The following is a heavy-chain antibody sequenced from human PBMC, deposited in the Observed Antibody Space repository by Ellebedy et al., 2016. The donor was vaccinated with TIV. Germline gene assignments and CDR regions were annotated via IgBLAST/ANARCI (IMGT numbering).Heavy chain of an antibody. Sequence: PGGSLRLSCAASGFTVTSYYMSWVRQAPGKGLEWVSFIFSARNTYYADSVKGRFTISRDISKNTLYLQMNNLRAEDTAVYYCARDKGYSFDYWGQGTLVTVSS. CDR3: ARDKGYSFDY. J-gene: IGHJ4*02. CDR2: IFSARNT. D-gene: IGHD2-15*01. CDR1: GFTVTSYY. V-gene: IGHV3-53*01.